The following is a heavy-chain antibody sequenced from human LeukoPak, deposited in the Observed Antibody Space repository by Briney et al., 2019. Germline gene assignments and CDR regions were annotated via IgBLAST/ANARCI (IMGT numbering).Heavy chain of an antibody. CDR2: IYSGGST. CDR1: GFTVSSNY. Sequence: PGGSLRLSCAASGFTVSSNYMSWVRQAPGKGLEWVSVIYSGGSTYYADSVKGRFTISRDNSKNTLYLQMNSLRAEDTAVYYCAKVSGYGVVVPAAIDRFFDYWGQGTLVTVSS. V-gene: IGHV3-53*01. D-gene: IGHD2-2*01. CDR3: AKVSGYGVVVPAAIDRFFDY. J-gene: IGHJ4*02.